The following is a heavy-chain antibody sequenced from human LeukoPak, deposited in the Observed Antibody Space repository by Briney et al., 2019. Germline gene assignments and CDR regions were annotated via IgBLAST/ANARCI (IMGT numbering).Heavy chain of an antibody. Sequence: ASVKVSCKSSGYTFTGYYMHWVRQAPGQGLEWMGWISAYNGNTNYAQKLQGRVTMTTDTSTSTAYMELRSLRSDDTAVYYCARGPSAWWFDPWGQGTLVTVSS. V-gene: IGHV1-18*04. CDR2: ISAYNGNT. J-gene: IGHJ5*02. CDR1: GYTFTGYY. CDR3: ARGPSAWWFDP.